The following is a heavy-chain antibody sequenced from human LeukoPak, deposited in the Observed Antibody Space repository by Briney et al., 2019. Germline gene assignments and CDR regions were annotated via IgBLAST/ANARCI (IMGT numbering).Heavy chain of an antibody. CDR3: LGYCSSTSCHEFDY. Sequence: GGSLRLSCAASGFTFSSYAMSWVRQAPGKGLEWVSAISGSGGSTYYADSVKGRFTISRDNSKNTLYLQMNSLRAENTAVYYCLGYCSSTSCHEFDYWGQGTLVTVSS. D-gene: IGHD2-2*01. CDR2: ISGSGGST. V-gene: IGHV3-23*01. CDR1: GFTFSSYA. J-gene: IGHJ4*02.